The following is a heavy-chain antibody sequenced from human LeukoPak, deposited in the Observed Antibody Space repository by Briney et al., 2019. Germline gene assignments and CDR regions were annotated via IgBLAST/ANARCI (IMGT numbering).Heavy chain of an antibody. CDR2: INPNSGGT. CDR1: GYTFTGYY. J-gene: IGHJ6*03. D-gene: IGHD6-6*01. Sequence: ASVKVSCKASGYTFTGYYMHWVRQAPGQGLEWMGWINPNSGGTNYAQKFQGRVTMTRDTSISTAYMELSRLRSDDTAVYYCARPSSSSPQDYYYYMGVWGKGTTVTVSS. V-gene: IGHV1-2*02. CDR3: ARPSSSSPQDYYYYMGV.